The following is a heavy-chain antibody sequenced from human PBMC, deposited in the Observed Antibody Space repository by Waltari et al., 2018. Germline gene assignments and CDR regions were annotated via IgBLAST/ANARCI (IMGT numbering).Heavy chain of an antibody. CDR1: GFTFSSYA. CDR3: AKDIVGATTGFDY. J-gene: IGHJ4*02. V-gene: IGHV3-23*04. CDR2: IRGSGGST. Sequence: EVQLVESGGGLVQPGGSLRLSCAASGFTFSSYAMSWVRQAPGKGLGWVSAIRGSGGSTYYADSVKGRFTISRDNSKNTLYLQMNSLRAEDTAVYYCAKDIVGATTGFDYWGQGTLVTVSS. D-gene: IGHD1-26*01.